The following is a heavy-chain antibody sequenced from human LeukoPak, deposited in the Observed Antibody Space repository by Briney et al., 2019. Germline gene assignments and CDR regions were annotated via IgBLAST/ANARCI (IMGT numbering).Heavy chain of an antibody. V-gene: IGHV4-31*03. D-gene: IGHD3-16*01. Sequence: SETLSLTCTVSGGSITSGGYYWSWIRQHPGKGLEWIGYIYYSGSTFYNPSLKSRVTMSVDTSKNQFSLKLSSVTAADTAVYYCARGKNRTFFDYWGQGTLVAVSS. CDR3: ARGKNRTFFDY. J-gene: IGHJ4*02. CDR1: GGSITSGGYY. CDR2: IYYSGST.